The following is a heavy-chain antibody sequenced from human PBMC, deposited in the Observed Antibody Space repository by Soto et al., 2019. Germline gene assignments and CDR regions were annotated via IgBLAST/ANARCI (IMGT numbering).Heavy chain of an antibody. V-gene: IGHV3-23*01. Sequence: AGGSLRLSCAGSGFTFSRYVMSWVRQAPGKGLEWVSAISGSGGSTYFADSVKGRFTISRDNTKNTLYLQMNRLRAEDTAVYYAAKVNGDQLLPTCDYWGQGTLFTVSS. J-gene: IGHJ4*02. D-gene: IGHD2-2*01. CDR3: AKVNGDQLLPTCDY. CDR1: GFTFSRYV. CDR2: ISGSGGST.